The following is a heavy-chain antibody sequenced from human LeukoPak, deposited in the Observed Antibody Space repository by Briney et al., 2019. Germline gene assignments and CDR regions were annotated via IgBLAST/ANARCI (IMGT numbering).Heavy chain of an antibody. J-gene: IGHJ4*02. CDR3: ARVLPVPYLLDS. CDR2: FFQSEKS. V-gene: IGHV4-38-2*01. CDR1: GHSTTRGYY. Sequence: SETLSLTCGISGHSTTRGYYWALFRQSPGKALEWIATFFQSEKSFYNASLKSRVLMSLDTSKSQFSLNLTSVTAADTAVYYCARVLPVPYLLDSWGQGTHVTVSS. D-gene: IGHD3-10*02.